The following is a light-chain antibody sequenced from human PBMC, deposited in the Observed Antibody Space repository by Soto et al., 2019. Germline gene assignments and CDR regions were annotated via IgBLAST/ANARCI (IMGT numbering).Light chain of an antibody. Sequence: EIVLTQSPGTLSLSPGERATLSCRASQSVSSSYLAWYQQKPGQAPRLLISGASSRATGIPDRFSGSGSGTDFPLTISRLEPEDFAVYYCQQYGSSPRFTFGPGTKVDIK. CDR3: QQYGSSPRFT. CDR1: QSVSSSY. CDR2: GAS. V-gene: IGKV3-20*01. J-gene: IGKJ3*01.